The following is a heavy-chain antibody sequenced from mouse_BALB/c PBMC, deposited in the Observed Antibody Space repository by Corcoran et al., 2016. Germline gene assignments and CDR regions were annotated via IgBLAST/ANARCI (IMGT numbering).Heavy chain of an antibody. Sequence: QVQLQQSGAELMKPGASVKISCKATGYTFSSYWIEWVKQKPGHGLEWIGEILPGSGSTNYNEKFKGKATFTADTSSNTAYMQLSSLTSEDSAVYYCARRGLGVLGAYWGQGTLVTVSA. V-gene: IGHV1-9*01. CDR1: GYTFSSYW. CDR3: ARRGLGVLGAY. D-gene: IGHD3-3*01. J-gene: IGHJ3*01. CDR2: ILPGSGST.